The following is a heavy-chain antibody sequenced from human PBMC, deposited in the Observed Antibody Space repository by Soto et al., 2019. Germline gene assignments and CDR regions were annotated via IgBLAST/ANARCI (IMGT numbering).Heavy chain of an antibody. Sequence: SETLSLTCAVSGGSISSGGYSWSWIRQPPGKGLEWIGYIYHSGSTYYNPSLKSRVTISVDRSKNQFSLKLSSVTAAGTAVYYCASSKYYYYYGMDVWGQGTTVTVSS. V-gene: IGHV4-30-2*01. CDR2: IYHSGST. CDR3: ASSKYYYYYGMDV. CDR1: GGSISSGGYS. J-gene: IGHJ6*02.